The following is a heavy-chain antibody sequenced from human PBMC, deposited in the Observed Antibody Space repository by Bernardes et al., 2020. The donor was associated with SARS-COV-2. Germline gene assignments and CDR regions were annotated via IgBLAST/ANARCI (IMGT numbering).Heavy chain of an antibody. CDR3: ASMYYDFWSGYPNYGMDV. Sequence: SLRLSCAASGFTFSSYSMNWVRHAPVKGLEWVSSISSSSSYIYYADSVKGRFTISRDNAKNSLYLQMNSLRAEDTAVYYCASMYYDFWSGYPNYGMDVWGQGTTVTVSS. D-gene: IGHD3-3*01. CDR2: ISSSSSYI. V-gene: IGHV3-21*01. CDR1: GFTFSSYS. J-gene: IGHJ6*02.